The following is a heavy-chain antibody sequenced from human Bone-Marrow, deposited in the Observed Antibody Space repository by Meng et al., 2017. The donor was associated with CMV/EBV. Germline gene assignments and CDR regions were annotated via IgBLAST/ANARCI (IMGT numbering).Heavy chain of an antibody. CDR2: IRYDGAAK. Sequence: GESLKISCAASGFIFNTYGIHWVRQAPGKGLEWVAFIRYDGAAKYYPDSVKGRFTVSRDNSKNTLYLQMNSLGVEDTAVYYCARSDQWGQGTLVTVSS. J-gene: IGHJ4*02. V-gene: IGHV3-30*02. CDR3: ARSDQ. CDR1: GFIFNTYG. D-gene: IGHD2-2*01.